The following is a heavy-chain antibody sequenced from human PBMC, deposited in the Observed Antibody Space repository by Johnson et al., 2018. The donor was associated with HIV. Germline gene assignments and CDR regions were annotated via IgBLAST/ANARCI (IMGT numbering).Heavy chain of an antibody. J-gene: IGHJ3*02. Sequence: VQLVESGGGLVQPGESLRLSCAASGFTFSTYDMHWVRQTTGKGLEWVSAIGAAGDTYYADSVKGRFTISRENAKNSLYLQMNSLRAEDTAVYYCASSESFGAFDIWGRGTMVTVSS. CDR3: ASSESFGAFDI. CDR2: IGAAGDT. V-gene: IGHV3-13*01. CDR1: GFTFSTYD. D-gene: IGHD1-26*01.